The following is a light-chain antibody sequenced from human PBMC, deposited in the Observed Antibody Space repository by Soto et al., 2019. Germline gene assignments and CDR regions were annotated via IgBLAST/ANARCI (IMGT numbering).Light chain of an antibody. Sequence: EIVMTQSPATLSVSPGERATLSCRASQSVSSNLAWYQQKPGQAPRLLIYGASTRATGIAARFSGSGSGTEFTLTISSLQSEDFAVYYCQQYINWPRTFGQGTKVEIK. CDR1: QSVSSN. J-gene: IGKJ1*01. CDR2: GAS. V-gene: IGKV3-15*01. CDR3: QQYINWPRT.